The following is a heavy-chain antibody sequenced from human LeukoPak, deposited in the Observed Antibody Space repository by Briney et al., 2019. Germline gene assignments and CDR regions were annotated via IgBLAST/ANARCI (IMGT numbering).Heavy chain of an antibody. CDR3: ARFGRRGYSSSWLTSYFDY. Sequence: SETLSLTCTVSGGSISNYYWSWIRQPPGKGLEWIGYISYSGSTNYNPSLRSRVTISVDTSKNQFSLKLSSVTAADTAVYYCARFGRRGYSSSWLTSYFDYWGQGTLVTVSS. V-gene: IGHV4-59*12. J-gene: IGHJ4*02. CDR2: ISYSGST. CDR1: GGSISNYY. D-gene: IGHD6-13*01.